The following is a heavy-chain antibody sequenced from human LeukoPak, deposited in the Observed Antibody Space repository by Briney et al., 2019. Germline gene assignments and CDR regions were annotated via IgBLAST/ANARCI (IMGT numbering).Heavy chain of an antibody. J-gene: IGHJ6*02. D-gene: IGHD6-13*01. V-gene: IGHV3-66*01. Sequence: GGSLRLSCAASGFTVSSNYMTWVRQAPGKGLEWVSVIYSGGSTYYADSVKGRFTISRDNSKNTLYLQMNSLRAEDTALYYCTRVQAGRAGLMDVWGRGTTVTVSS. CDR1: GFTVSSNY. CDR2: IYSGGST. CDR3: TRVQAGRAGLMDV.